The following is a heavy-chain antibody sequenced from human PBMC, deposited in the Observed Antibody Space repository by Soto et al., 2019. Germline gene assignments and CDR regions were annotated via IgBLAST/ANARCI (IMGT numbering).Heavy chain of an antibody. V-gene: IGHV5-10-1*01. Sequence: PGESLKISCKGSGYSFTSYWISGVRQVPGKGLEWMGRIDPSDSYTNYSPSFQGHVTISADKSISTAYLQWSSLKASDTAMYYCASLPRIVGASYGMDVWGQGTTVTVSS. CDR2: IDPSDSYT. CDR3: ASLPRIVGASYGMDV. D-gene: IGHD1-26*01. J-gene: IGHJ6*02. CDR1: GYSFTSYW.